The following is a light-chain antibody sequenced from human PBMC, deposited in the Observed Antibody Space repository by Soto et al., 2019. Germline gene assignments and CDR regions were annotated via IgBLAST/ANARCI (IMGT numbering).Light chain of an antibody. Sequence: VMMAQSPLSLPVTLGQPASISCSSSQSLVYSDGDTYLSWFQQKTGQSPRRLLSQVSNRDSGVPDRFSGSGSGTDFTLKISSVEADDVSVYYCMQNTHWPITFGQGTRLEIK. CDR2: QVS. CDR3: MQNTHWPIT. J-gene: IGKJ5*01. V-gene: IGKV2-30*01. CDR1: QSLVYSDGDTY.